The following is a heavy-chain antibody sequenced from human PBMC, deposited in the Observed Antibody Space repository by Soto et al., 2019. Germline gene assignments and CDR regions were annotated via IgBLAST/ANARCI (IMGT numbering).Heavy chain of an antibody. D-gene: IGHD1-26*01. V-gene: IGHV4-30-4*01. Sequence: SVPQSLTCPVAGGSLRGAGVYWIWIRQPPGKGLEWIGYIYHSGSTYYNPSLKRRLSISVDTSKNQFSLNLSSVTAADTAVYYCARDLGGLWDFDFWRPANLV. CDR3: ARDLGGLWDFDF. CDR1: GGSLRGAGVY. J-gene: IGHJ4*02. CDR2: IYHSGST.